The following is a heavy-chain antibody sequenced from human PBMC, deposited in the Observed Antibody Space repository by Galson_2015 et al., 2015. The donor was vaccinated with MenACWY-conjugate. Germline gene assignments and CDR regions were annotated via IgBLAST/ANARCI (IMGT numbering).Heavy chain of an antibody. Sequence: RINSDGRSTSYAASVKGRFTISRDNAKNTLYLQVNSLRAEDTAVYYCARLGGNYRTTSHFDYWGQGTLVTVSS. V-gene: IGHV3-74*01. CDR2: INSDGRST. CDR3: ARLGGNYRTTSHFDY. D-gene: IGHD1-26*01. J-gene: IGHJ4*02.